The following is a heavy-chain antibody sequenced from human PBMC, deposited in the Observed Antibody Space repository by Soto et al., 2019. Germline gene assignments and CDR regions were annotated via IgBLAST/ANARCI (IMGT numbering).Heavy chain of an antibody. D-gene: IGHD3-3*01. Sequence: SLRLSCAASGFTFSSYAMSWVRHAPGKVLEWVSAISGSGGSTDYADSVKGRFTISRDNSKNTLYLQMNSLRAEDTAVYYCAKATGLLEPLAYWGQGTLVTVAS. J-gene: IGHJ4*02. CDR1: GFTFSSYA. V-gene: IGHV3-23*01. CDR2: ISGSGGST. CDR3: AKATGLLEPLAY.